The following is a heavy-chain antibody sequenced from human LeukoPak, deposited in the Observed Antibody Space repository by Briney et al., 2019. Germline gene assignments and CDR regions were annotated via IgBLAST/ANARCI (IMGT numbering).Heavy chain of an antibody. J-gene: IGHJ5*02. V-gene: IGHV4-39*07. D-gene: IGHD2-15*01. CDR1: GGSISSSSYY. Sequence: SETLSLTGTVSGGSISSSSYYWGWIRQPPGKGLEWIGSIYYSGSTYYNPSLKSRVTISVDTSKNQFSLKLSSVTAADTAVYYCARVLELLPMTYNRFDPWGQGTLVTVSS. CDR3: ARVLELLPMTYNRFDP. CDR2: IYYSGST.